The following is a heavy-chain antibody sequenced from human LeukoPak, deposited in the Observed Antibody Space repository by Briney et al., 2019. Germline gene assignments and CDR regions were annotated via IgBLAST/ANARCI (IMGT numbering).Heavy chain of an antibody. Sequence: GGSLRLSCAASGFTFRSYGMSWVRQAPGKGLEWVSGISGSGGSTYYADSVKGRFTISRDNSKNTLFLQMNSLRAEDTAVYYCARDNSVRDEAWWFNPWGQGTLVTVSS. V-gene: IGHV3-23*01. D-gene: IGHD5-24*01. CDR3: ARDNSVRDEAWWFNP. J-gene: IGHJ5*02. CDR1: GFTFRSYG. CDR2: ISGSGGST.